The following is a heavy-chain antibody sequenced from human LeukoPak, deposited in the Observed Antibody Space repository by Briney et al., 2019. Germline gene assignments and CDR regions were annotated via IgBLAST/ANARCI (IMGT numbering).Heavy chain of an antibody. D-gene: IGHD3-22*01. CDR1: GGSISSYY. V-gene: IGHV4-59*12. CDR2: IYYSGST. J-gene: IGHJ4*02. Sequence: SETLSLTCTVSGGSISSYYWSWIRQPPGKGLEWIGYIYYSGSTNYNPSLKSRVTISVDTSKNQFSLKLSSVTAADTAVYYCAREGRRYDSSGYYWFWGQGTLVTVSS. CDR3: AREGRRYDSSGYYWF.